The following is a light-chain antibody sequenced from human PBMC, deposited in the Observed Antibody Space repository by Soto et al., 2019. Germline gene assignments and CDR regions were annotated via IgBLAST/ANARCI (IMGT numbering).Light chain of an antibody. Sequence: DIRLTQSPSTLSASVGDRVTITCRASQSISDRLAWYQQKSGKAPRLLIYRASSLENGVPSRFSGSGSGTEFTLTISSLQPDDFATDYCQQYDVDSAITFGQGTKLDI. J-gene: IGKJ2*01. CDR1: QSISDR. CDR3: QQYDVDSAIT. V-gene: IGKV1-5*03. CDR2: RAS.